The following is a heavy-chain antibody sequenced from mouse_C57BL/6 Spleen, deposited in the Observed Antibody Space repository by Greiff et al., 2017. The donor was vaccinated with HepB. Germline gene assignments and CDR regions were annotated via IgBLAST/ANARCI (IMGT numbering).Heavy chain of an antibody. J-gene: IGHJ2*01. CDR3: TRSLYYDYDLYYFDY. D-gene: IGHD2-4*01. V-gene: IGHV1-15*01. CDR2: IDPETGGT. CDR1: GYTFTDYE. Sequence: VQLQQSGAELVRPGASVTLSCKASGYTFTDYEMHWVKQTPVHGLEWIGAIDPETGGTAYNQKFKGKAILTADKSSSTAYMELRSLTSEDSAVYYCTRSLYYDYDLYYFDYWGQGTTLTVSS.